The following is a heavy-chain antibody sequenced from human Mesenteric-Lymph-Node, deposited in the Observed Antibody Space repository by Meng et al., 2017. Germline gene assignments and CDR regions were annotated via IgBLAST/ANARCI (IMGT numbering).Heavy chain of an antibody. Sequence: SETLSLTCTVSGGSISSYYWSWIRQPPGKGLEWIGYIYYSGSTNYNPSLKSPVTISVDTSKNQSSLKLSSVTAADTAVYYCARETVITMVRGVIGSYFDYWGQGTLVTVSS. CDR2: IYYSGST. D-gene: IGHD3-10*01. CDR1: GGSISSYY. V-gene: IGHV4-59*01. CDR3: ARETVITMVRGVIGSYFDY. J-gene: IGHJ4*02.